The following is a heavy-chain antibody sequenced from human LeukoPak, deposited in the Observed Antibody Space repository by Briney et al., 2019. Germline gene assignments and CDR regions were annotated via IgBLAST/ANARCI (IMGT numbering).Heavy chain of an antibody. V-gene: IGHV3-48*03. J-gene: IGHJ3*02. CDR2: MSGYDDTI. Sequence: PGGSLRLSCAASGFTFSDCEMNWVRQAPGKGLEWLSYMSGYDDTIYYADSVKGRFTISRDNAKKSLYLQMNSLRAEDTAVYYCARLPPVVATQYDAFDIWGQGTMVTVSS. CDR1: GFTFSDCE. D-gene: IGHD6-19*01. CDR3: ARLPPVVATQYDAFDI.